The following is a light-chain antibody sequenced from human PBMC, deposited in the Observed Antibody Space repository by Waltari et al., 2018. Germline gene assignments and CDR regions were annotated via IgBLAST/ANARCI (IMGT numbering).Light chain of an antibody. V-gene: IGLV2-14*03. CDR1: SSAVGGYNY. CDR2: DVT. Sequence: QSALTQPASVSGSPGQSITISCTGTSSAVGGYNYVSWIQQHPGKAPKLMIYDVTNRASGVSSRFTGSKSGNTASLTISGLQTDDEADYYCSLYRKSSTAGGVFGTGTKVTVL. J-gene: IGLJ1*01. CDR3: SLYRKSSTAGGV.